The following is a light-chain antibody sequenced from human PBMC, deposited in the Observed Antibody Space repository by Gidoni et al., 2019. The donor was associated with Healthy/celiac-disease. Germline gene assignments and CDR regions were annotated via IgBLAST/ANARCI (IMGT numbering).Light chain of an antibody. V-gene: IGKV2-28*01. CDR1: QSLLHSNGYNY. CDR3: IQALQTPYT. CDR2: WGS. Sequence: VMTQSPLALPVTPGEPASISCRSSQSLLHSNGYNYLDWYLQKPGQSPQLLIYWGSNRASGVPDRFSGSGSGTAFTLKISGVEAEDVGVYYCIQALQTPYTFGQGTKLEIK. J-gene: IGKJ2*01.